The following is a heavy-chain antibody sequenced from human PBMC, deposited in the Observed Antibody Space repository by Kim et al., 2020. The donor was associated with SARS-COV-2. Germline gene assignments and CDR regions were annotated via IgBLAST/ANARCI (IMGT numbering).Heavy chain of an antibody. D-gene: IGHD5-12*01. CDR3: ARVTTRMWLRLVLGYYYMDV. V-gene: IGHV1-18*01. Sequence: ASVKVSCKASGYTFTSYGIRWVRQAPGQGLEWMGWISAYNGNTNYAQKLQGRVTMTTDTSTSTAYMELRSLRSDDTAVYYCARVTTRMWLRLVLGYYYMDVWGKGTAVTVSS. J-gene: IGHJ6*03. CDR1: GYTFTSYG. CDR2: ISAYNGNT.